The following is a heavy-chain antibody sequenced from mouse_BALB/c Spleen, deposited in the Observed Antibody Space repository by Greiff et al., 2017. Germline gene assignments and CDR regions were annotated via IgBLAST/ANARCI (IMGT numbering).Heavy chain of an antibody. Sequence: EVQGVESGGGLVQPGGSLRLSCATSGFTFTDYYMSWVRQPPGKALEWLGFIRNKANGYTTEYSASVKGRFTISRDNSQSILYLQMNTLRAEDSATYYCAREDSDYGFLDYWGQGTTLTVSS. CDR2: IRNKANGYTT. J-gene: IGHJ2*01. V-gene: IGHV7-3*02. D-gene: IGHD1-1*01. CDR3: AREDSDYGFLDY. CDR1: GFTFTDYY.